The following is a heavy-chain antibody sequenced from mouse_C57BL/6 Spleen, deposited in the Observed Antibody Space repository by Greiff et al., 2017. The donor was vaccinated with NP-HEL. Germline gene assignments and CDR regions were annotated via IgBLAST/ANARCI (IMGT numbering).Heavy chain of an antibody. D-gene: IGHD1-1*01. CDR2: ISYDGSN. Sequence: EVQLQQSGPGLVKPSQSLSLTCSVTGYSITSGYYWNWIRQFPGNKLEWMGYISYDGSNNYNPSLKNRISITRDTSKNQFFLKLNSVTTEDTATYYCVYGTYWYFDVWGTGTTVTVSS. CDR3: VYGTYWYFDV. V-gene: IGHV3-6*01. J-gene: IGHJ1*03. CDR1: GYSITSGYY.